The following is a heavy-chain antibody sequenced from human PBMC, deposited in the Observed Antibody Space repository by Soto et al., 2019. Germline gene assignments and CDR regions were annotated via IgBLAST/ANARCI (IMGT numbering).Heavy chain of an antibody. V-gene: IGHV4-30-2*01. D-gene: IGHD4-17*01. CDR2: IYHSGSA. Sequence: QLQLQESGSGLGKPTQTLSLTCAVCGGSINSGGYSWTWIRKPPGKVLERIGYIYHSGSAYYNPSLKSRVTISVDRSKNQFSLKLSSVTAADTAVYYCARAHYGDYGYGMDVWGQGTTVTVSS. CDR1: GGSINSGGYS. J-gene: IGHJ6*02. CDR3: ARAHYGDYGYGMDV.